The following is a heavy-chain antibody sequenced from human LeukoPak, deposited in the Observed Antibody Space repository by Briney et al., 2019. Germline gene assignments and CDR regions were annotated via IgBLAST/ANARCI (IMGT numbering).Heavy chain of an antibody. D-gene: IGHD5-18*01. V-gene: IGHV1-8*01. CDR1: GYTFTSYD. CDR3: TRMRGYTYGYWYLDL. CDR2: MNPTSGNT. J-gene: IGHJ2*01. Sequence: ASVKVSCKAAGYTFTSYDINWVRQAPGQGLEWMGWMNPTSGNTGYAQKFQGRVNMNRDASIATAYMELSSLTSEHTALYYCTRMRGYTYGYWYLDLWGRGTPVTVSS.